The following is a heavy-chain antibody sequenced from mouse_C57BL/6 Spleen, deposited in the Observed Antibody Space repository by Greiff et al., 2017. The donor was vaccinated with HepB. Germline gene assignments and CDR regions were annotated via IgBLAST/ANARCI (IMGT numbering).Heavy chain of an antibody. CDR3: AREDDYDEGFAD. Sequence: EVKLQESGGGLVKPGGSLKLSCAASGFTFSSYAMSWVRQTPEKRLEWVATISDGGSYTYYPDNVKGRFTISRDNAKNNLYLQMSHLKSEDTAMYYCAREDDYDEGFADWGQGTLVTVSA. CDR1: GFTFSSYA. J-gene: IGHJ3*01. CDR2: ISDGGSYT. D-gene: IGHD2-4*01. V-gene: IGHV5-4*01.